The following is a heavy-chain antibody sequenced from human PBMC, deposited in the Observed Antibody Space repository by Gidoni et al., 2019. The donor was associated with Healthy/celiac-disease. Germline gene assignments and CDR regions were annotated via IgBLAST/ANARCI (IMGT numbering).Heavy chain of an antibody. CDR2: ISYDGSNK. Sequence: QVQLVESGGGVVQPGRSLRLSCAASGFTFSSHGMHWVRQAPGKGLEWVAVISYDGSNKYYADSVKGRFTISRDNSKNTLYLQMNSLRAEDTAVYYCAKGGDETGIAVAGTSFDYWGQGTLVTVSS. J-gene: IGHJ4*02. V-gene: IGHV3-30*18. CDR3: AKGGDETGIAVAGTSFDY. CDR1: GFTFSSHG. D-gene: IGHD6-19*01.